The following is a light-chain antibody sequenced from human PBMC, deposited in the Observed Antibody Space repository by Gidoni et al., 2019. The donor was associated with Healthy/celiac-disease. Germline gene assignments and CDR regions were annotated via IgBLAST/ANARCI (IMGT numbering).Light chain of an antibody. CDR2: CAS. V-gene: IGKV4-1*01. CDR1: QSVLYSSNNKNY. Sequence: DIVMTQSPDYLAVSLGERATINCKASQSVLYSSNNKNYLAWYQPQPGQPPKLLIYCASTRESGVPDRFSRSGSGTDFTLTSSSLQAEDVAVYYCQQYYSTPPTFGQGTKVEIK. CDR3: QQYYSTPPT. J-gene: IGKJ1*01.